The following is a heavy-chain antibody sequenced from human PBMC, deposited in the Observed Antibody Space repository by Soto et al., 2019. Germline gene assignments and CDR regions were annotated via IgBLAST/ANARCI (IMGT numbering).Heavy chain of an antibody. V-gene: IGHV4-61*01. CDR3: ARVRGDSSGWYGMDV. CDR1: GGSVSSGSYY. J-gene: IGHJ6*02. Sequence: SETLSLTRTVSGGSVSSGSYYWSWIRQPPGKGLEWIGYIYYSGSTNYNPSLKSRVTISVDTSKNQFSLKLSSVTAADTAVYYCARVRGDSSGWYGMDVWGQGTTVTVSS. D-gene: IGHD6-19*01. CDR2: IYYSGST.